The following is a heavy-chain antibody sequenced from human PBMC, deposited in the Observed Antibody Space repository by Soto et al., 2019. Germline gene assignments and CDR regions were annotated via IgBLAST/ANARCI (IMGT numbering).Heavy chain of an antibody. CDR2: IYYSGST. V-gene: IGHV4-59*01. J-gene: IGHJ4*02. Sequence: SSETLSLTCTVSGGSISSYYWSWIRQPPGKGLEWIGYIYYSGSTNYNPSLKSRVTISVDTSKNQFSLKLSSVTAADTAVYYCAREYYGSGSYIDYWGQGTLVTVSS. D-gene: IGHD3-10*01. CDR3: AREYYGSGSYIDY. CDR1: GGSISSYY.